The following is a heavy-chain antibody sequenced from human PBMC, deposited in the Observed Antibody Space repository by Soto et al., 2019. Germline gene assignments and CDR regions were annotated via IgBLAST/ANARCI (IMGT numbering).Heavy chain of an antibody. V-gene: IGHV3-30*18. J-gene: IGHJ6*02. Sequence: QVQLVESGGGVVQPGRSLRLSCAASGFTFSSYGMHWVRQAPGKGLEWVAVISYDGSNKYYADSVKGRFIISRDNSKNTLYLQMNSLRAEDTAVYYCAKSKARYYYYYGMDVWGQGTTVTVSS. CDR3: AKSKARYYYYYGMDV. CDR2: ISYDGSNK. CDR1: GFTFSSYG.